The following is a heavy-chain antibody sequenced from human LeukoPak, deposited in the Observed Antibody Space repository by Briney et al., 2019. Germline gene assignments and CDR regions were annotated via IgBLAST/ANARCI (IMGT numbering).Heavy chain of an antibody. CDR2: IIPILGIA. CDR3: ARDTVSIDGYNLVDY. V-gene: IGHV1-69*04. CDR1: GGTFSSYA. J-gene: IGHJ4*02. D-gene: IGHD5-24*01. Sequence: SVKVSCKASGGTFSSYAISWVRQAPGQGLEWMGRIIPILGIANYAQKFQGRVTITADKSTSTAYMELSSPRSEDTAVYYCARDTVSIDGYNLVDYWGQGTLVTVSS.